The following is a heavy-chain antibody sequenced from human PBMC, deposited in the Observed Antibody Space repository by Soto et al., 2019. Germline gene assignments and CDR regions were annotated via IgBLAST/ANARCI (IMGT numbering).Heavy chain of an antibody. V-gene: IGHV4-39*01. CDR3: TRRVRSTGLLDY. D-gene: IGHD4-4*01. CDR2: VYYTGST. Sequence: QLQLRKSGPGLVKPSETLSLTCTVSGNSISGTSSFWAWIRQPPGKNLEWIGSVYYTGSTYYSSSLKSRVSISIDTSKNQFSLSLNSVTAADTAVYYCTRRVRSTGLLDYWGQGALVTVSS. J-gene: IGHJ4*02. CDR1: GNSISGTSSF.